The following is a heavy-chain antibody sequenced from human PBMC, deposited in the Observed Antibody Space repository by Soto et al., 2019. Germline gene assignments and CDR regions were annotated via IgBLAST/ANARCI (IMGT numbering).Heavy chain of an antibody. V-gene: IGHV5-51*01. CDR1: GYSFTSYW. D-gene: IGHD2-21*02. J-gene: IGHJ6*02. CDR3: ARHDFASYYYYGMDV. CDR2: IYPGDSDT. Sequence: PGESLKISCKGSGYSFTSYWIGWVRQMPGKGLEWMGIIYPGDSDTRYSPSFQGQVTISADKSISTAYLQWSSLKASDTAMYYCARHDFASYYYYGMDVWGQGTTVTVSS.